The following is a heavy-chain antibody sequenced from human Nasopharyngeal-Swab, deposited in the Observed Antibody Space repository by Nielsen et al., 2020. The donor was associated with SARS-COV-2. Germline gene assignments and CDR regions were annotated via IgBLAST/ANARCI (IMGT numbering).Heavy chain of an antibody. CDR2: INSDGSST. V-gene: IGHV3-74*01. D-gene: IGHD3-3*01. J-gene: IGHJ4*02. CDR1: GFTFSSYW. CDR3: AGGGSYDFWSGYCFDY. Sequence: GGSLRLSCAASGFTFSSYWMHWVRQAPGKGLVWVSRINSDGSSTSYADSVKGRFTISRDNAKNTLYLQMNSLRAEDTAVYYCAGGGSYDFWSGYCFDYWGQGTLVTVSS.